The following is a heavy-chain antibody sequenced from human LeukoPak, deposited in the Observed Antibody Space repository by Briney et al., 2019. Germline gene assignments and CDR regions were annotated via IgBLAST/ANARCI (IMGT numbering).Heavy chain of an antibody. J-gene: IGHJ2*01. CDR2: IYYSGST. V-gene: IGHV4-30-4*01. CDR1: GGSISSGDYY. CDR3: ARTDNYYGSGSPAGGDWYFDL. D-gene: IGHD3-10*01. Sequence: SETLSLTCTVSGGSISSGDYYWSWIRQPPGKGLEWIGYIYYSGSTYYNPSLKSRVTISGDTSKNQFSLKLSSVTAADTAVYYCARTDNYYGSGSPAGGDWYFDLWGRGTLVTVSS.